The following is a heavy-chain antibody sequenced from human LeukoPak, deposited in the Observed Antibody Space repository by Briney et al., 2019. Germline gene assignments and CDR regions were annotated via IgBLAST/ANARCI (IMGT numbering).Heavy chain of an antibody. CDR2: INHSGST. CDR3: ARHPVRGVTRHPFDY. V-gene: IGHV4-34*01. J-gene: IGHJ4*02. D-gene: IGHD3-10*01. Sequence: SEALSLTCAVYGVSFSGYYWSWIRQPPGKGLEWIGEINHSGSTNYNPSLKSRVTISVDTSKNQFSLKLSSVTAADTAVYYCARHPVRGVTRHPFDYWGQGTLVTVSS. CDR1: GVSFSGYY.